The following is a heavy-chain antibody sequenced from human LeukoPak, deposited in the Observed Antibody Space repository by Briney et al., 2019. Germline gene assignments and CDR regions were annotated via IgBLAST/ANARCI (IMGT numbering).Heavy chain of an antibody. CDR1: GYTFTSYG. CDR2: ISAYNGNT. CDR3: ARVPDIVVVVAAPLYYFDY. V-gene: IGHV1-18*04. D-gene: IGHD2-15*01. J-gene: IGHJ4*02. Sequence: ASVKVSCKASGYTFTSYGISWVRRAPGQGLEWMGWISAYNGNTNYAQKLQGRVTMTTDTSTSTAYMELRSLRSDDTAVYYCARVPDIVVVVAAPLYYFDYWGQGTLVTVSS.